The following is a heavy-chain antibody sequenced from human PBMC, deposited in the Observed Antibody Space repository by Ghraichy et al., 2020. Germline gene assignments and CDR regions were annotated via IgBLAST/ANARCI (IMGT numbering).Heavy chain of an antibody. CDR2: ISAYNGNT. Sequence: ASVKVSCKASGYTFTSYGISWVRQAPGQGLEWMGWISAYNGNTNYAQKLQGRVTMTTDTSTSTAYMELRSLRSDDTAVYYCARAQYYYDSSGYYLHDAFDIWGQGTMVTVSS. D-gene: IGHD3-22*01. V-gene: IGHV1-18*04. CDR3: ARAQYYYDSSGYYLHDAFDI. CDR1: GYTFTSYG. J-gene: IGHJ3*02.